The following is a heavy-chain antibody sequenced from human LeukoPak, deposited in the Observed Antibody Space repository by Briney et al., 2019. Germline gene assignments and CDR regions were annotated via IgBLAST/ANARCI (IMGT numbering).Heavy chain of an antibody. V-gene: IGHV3-23*01. J-gene: IGHJ4*02. Sequence: GGSLRLSCAASGFTFSDFAMSWVRQAPGKGLDWVSVISGGGHDIYYADSVKGRFTISRDNSKNTLYLQMNSLRAEDTAVYYCAKRRVTTVSDDYWGQGTLVTVSS. D-gene: IGHD4-17*01. CDR3: AKRRVTTVSDDY. CDR1: GFTFSDFA. CDR2: ISGGGHDI.